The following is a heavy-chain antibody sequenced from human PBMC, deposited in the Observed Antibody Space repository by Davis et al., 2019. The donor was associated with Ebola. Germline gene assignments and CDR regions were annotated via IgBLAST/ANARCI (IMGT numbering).Heavy chain of an antibody. J-gene: IGHJ5*02. V-gene: IGHV1-69*13. D-gene: IGHD3-22*01. Sequence: AASVKVSCKASGGTFSSYAISWVRQAPGQGLEWMGGIIPIFGTANYAQKFQGRVTITADESTSTAYMELSSLRSDDTAVYYCARVYYYERFDPWGQGTLVTVSS. CDR3: ARVYYYERFDP. CDR2: IIPIFGTA. CDR1: GGTFSSYA.